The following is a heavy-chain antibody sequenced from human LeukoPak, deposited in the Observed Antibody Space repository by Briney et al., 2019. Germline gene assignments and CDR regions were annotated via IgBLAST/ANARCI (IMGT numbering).Heavy chain of an antibody. Sequence: SQTLSLTCAISGDSVSSYSAAWNWIRQSPSRGLEWLGRTYYRSKWYNDYAVSVKSRITINPDTSKNQFSLHLNSVTPEDTAVYYCARGKWELLSHYWCFDLWGRGTLVTVSS. CDR2: TYYRSKWYN. CDR3: ARGKWELLSHYWCFDL. D-gene: IGHD1-26*01. J-gene: IGHJ2*01. CDR1: GDSVSSYSAA. V-gene: IGHV6-1*01.